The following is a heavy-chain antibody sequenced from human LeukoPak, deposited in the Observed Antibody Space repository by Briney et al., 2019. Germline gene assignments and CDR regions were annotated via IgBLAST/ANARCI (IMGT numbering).Heavy chain of an antibody. CDR1: GYTLTELS. V-gene: IGHV1-24*01. Sequence: ASVKVSCKVSGYTLTELSMHWVRQAPGKGLEWMGGFDPEDGETIYAQKFQGRVTMTEDTSTDTAYMELSSLRSEGTAVYYCAALGYCSGGSCPKLTSDFDYWGQGTLVTVSS. J-gene: IGHJ4*02. D-gene: IGHD2-15*01. CDR2: FDPEDGET. CDR3: AALGYCSGGSCPKLTSDFDY.